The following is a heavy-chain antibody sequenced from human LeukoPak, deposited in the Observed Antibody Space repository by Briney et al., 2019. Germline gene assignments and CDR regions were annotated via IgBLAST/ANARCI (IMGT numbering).Heavy chain of an antibody. J-gene: IGHJ4*02. CDR1: GYTVTSYA. CDR3: ARDEGITKPFVD. V-gene: IGHV7-4-1*02. Sequence: ASVKVSCKVSGYTVTSYALNWVRQAPGQGLEWMGWIDTRTGNPTYAQGFTGRFVFSLDTSVSTAYLQISSLKTEDSAVYYCARDEGITKPFVDWGQGTLVTVSS. D-gene: IGHD1-14*01. CDR2: IDTRTGNP.